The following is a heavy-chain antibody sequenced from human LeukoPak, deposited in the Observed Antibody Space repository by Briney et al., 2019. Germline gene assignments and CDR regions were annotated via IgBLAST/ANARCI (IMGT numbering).Heavy chain of an antibody. CDR3: ARDLGYYDSSGYYYSYFQH. Sequence: PGGSLRLSCAASGFTVSSNYMSCVRQAPGKGLEWVSVIYSGGSTYYADSVKGRFTISRDNSKNTLYLQMNSLRAEDTAVYYCARDLGYYDSSGYYYSYFQHWGQGTLVTVSS. CDR1: GFTVSSNY. J-gene: IGHJ1*01. CDR2: IYSGGST. D-gene: IGHD3-22*01. V-gene: IGHV3-53*01.